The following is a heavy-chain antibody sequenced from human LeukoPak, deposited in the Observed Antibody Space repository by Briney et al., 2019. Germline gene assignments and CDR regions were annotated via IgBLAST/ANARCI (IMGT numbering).Heavy chain of an antibody. CDR1: GFTFSSYD. CDR3: ARDTYHLGGGMDV. D-gene: IGHD2-2*01. CDR2: IGTAGDT. V-gene: IGHV3-13*01. J-gene: IGHJ6*02. Sequence: HAGGSLRLSCAASGFTFSSYDMHWVRQATGKGLEWVSAIGTAGDTYYPGSVKGRFTISRENAKNSLYLQMNSLRAGGTAVYYCARDTYHLGGGMDVWGQGTTVTVSS.